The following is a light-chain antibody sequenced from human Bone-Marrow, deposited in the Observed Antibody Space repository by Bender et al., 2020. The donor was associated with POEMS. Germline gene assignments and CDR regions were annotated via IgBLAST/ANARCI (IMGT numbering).Light chain of an antibody. V-gene: IGLV4-60*03. CDR2: VQGSGNY. CDR1: SGHTNNI. Sequence: QPVLTQPSSASASLGSSVKLTCTLSSGHTNNIIAWHQQQPGKAPRCLMKVQGSGNYHPGSGLPDRFSGSSSGADRYLTISNLQSEDEARYYCETWASDSVVFGGGTTLTVL. CDR3: ETWASDSVV. J-gene: IGLJ2*01.